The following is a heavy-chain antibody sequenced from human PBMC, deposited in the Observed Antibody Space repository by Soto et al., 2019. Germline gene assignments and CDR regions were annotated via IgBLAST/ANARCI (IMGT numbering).Heavy chain of an antibody. J-gene: IGHJ6*02. CDR2: IYPGDSDT. V-gene: IGHV5-51*01. CDR3: ARLGDFWSGYYWADMGHYYYGMYV. Sequence: GESMKSSCKGSGYSFTSYWIGWVRQMPGKGLEWMGIIYPGDSDTRYSPSFQGQVTISADKSISTAYRQWSSLKASDTAMYYCARLGDFWSGYYWADMGHYYYGMYVWGQRTTVTVSS. CDR1: GYSFTSYW. D-gene: IGHD3-3*01.